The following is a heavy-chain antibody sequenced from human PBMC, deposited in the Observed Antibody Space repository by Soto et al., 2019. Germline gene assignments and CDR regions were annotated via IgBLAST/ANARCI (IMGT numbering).Heavy chain of an antibody. V-gene: IGHV3-53*01. CDR1: GFSVSSHY. CDR2: IYSGNST. CDR3: AREAETKNAYYGLDV. Sequence: EVQLVESGGDLIQPGGSLRLSCSSSGFSVSSHYMNWVRQAPGRGLEWVSIIYSGNSTFYADSVKGRSTISRDDYKSTLYLQMHNPRAEDTAVYYCAREAETKNAYYGLDVWGQGTTVTVS. D-gene: IGHD1-1*01. J-gene: IGHJ6*02.